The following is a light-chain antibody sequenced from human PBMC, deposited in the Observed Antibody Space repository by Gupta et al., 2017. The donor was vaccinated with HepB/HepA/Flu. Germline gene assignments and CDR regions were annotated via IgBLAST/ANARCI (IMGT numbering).Light chain of an antibody. CDR3: YSYTGSNTYLP. CDR2: EVA. CDR1: SRDVGKYDL. Sequence: QSALTQPASVSGSLGQSITISCTGTSRDVGKYDLVSWYQQAPGKAPKLIIYEVAKRPLGISSRFSGSKSGNTASLTISGLQAGDEADYYCYSYTGSNTYLPFGGGTKLTVL. J-gene: IGLJ2*01. V-gene: IGLV2-23*02.